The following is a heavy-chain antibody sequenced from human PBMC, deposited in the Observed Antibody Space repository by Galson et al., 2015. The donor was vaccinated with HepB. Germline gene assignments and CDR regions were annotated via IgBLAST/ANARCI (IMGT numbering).Heavy chain of an antibody. V-gene: IGHV1-3*01. CDR1: GYIFTTYG. CDR2: INVGNGNT. CDR3: SRDSLRYDSSGYSYNTFDI. Sequence: SVKVSCKASGYIFTTYGVHWVRQAPGQRLEWMGWINVGNGNTKYSQKFQGRVTITRDTSASTAYMELSSLRSEDPAVYYCSRDSLRYDSSGYSYNTFDIWGQGTMVTVSS. J-gene: IGHJ3*02. D-gene: IGHD3-22*01.